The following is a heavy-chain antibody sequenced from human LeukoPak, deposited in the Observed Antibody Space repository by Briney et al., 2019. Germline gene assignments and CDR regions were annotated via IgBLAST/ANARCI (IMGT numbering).Heavy chain of an antibody. CDR3: ARGPVVIRTSYYFDY. CDR2: MNPNSGNT. V-gene: IGHV1-8*03. D-gene: IGHD3-9*01. Sequence: ASVKVSCKASGYTFTSYDINWVRQATGQGLEWMGLMNPNSGNTGYAQKFQGRVTITRNTSISTAYMELSSLRSEDTAVYYCARGPVVIRTSYYFDYWGQGTLVTVSS. J-gene: IGHJ4*02. CDR1: GYTFTSYD.